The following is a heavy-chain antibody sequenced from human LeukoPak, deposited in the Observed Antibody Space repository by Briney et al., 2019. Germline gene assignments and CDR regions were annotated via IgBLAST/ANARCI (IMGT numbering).Heavy chain of an antibody. Sequence: GGSLRLSCAASGFTFSSYAMHWVRQAPGKGLEWVAVISYDGSNKYYADSVKGRFTISRDDSKNTLYLQMNSLGAEDTAVYYCARDSSSSTFDYWGQGTLVTVSS. D-gene: IGHD6-6*01. J-gene: IGHJ4*02. CDR2: ISYDGSNK. V-gene: IGHV3-30*04. CDR1: GFTFSSYA. CDR3: ARDSSSSTFDY.